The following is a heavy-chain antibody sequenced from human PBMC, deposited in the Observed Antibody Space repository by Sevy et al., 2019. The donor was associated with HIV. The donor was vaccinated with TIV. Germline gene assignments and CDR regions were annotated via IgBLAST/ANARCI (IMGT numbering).Heavy chain of an antibody. D-gene: IGHD6-13*01. V-gene: IGHV3-15*01. CDR1: GFTFSNAW. J-gene: IGHJ4*02. CDR2: IKGKIYDGTI. Sequence: GGSLRLSCAASGFTFSNAWMSWVRQAPGKGLEWVGRIKGKIYDGTIDYAAPVKGRFSISRDDSKNTPYLQMNGLKTEDTAVYYCTTASWSQEDYYNYWGQGTLVTVSS. CDR3: TTASWSQEDYYNY.